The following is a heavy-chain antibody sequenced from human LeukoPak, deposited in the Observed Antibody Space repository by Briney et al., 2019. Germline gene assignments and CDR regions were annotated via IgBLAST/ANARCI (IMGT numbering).Heavy chain of an antibody. CDR3: ARGVYSLDV. D-gene: IGHD2-21*01. CDR1: GFTFSSYW. V-gene: IGHV3-7*01. J-gene: IGHJ6*04. Sequence: GGSLRLSCVASGFTFSSYWMTWVRQAPGKGLEWVANMNEDGTERYYVDSVKGRFTISRDNAKNSLYLQMNSLRAEDTAVYYCARGVYSLDVWAKGSRSPSPQ. CDR2: MNEDGTER.